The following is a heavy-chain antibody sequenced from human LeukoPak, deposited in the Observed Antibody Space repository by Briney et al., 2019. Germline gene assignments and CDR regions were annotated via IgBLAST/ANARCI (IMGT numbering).Heavy chain of an antibody. CDR2: IYHSGST. Sequence: GSLRLSCAASEFSVGSNYMTWVRQAPGKGLEWIGEIYHSGSTNYNPSLKGRVTISVDKSKNQFSLKLSSVTAADTAVYYCARDRYSSGWGFDIWGQGTMVTVSS. CDR1: EFSVGSNY. D-gene: IGHD6-19*01. V-gene: IGHV4-4*02. J-gene: IGHJ3*02. CDR3: ARDRYSSGWGFDI.